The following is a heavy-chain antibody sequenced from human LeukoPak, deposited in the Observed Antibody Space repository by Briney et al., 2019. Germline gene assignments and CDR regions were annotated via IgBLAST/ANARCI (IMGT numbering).Heavy chain of an antibody. D-gene: IGHD2-21*02. CDR1: GGSISSYY. V-gene: IGHV4-59*08. CDR3: ARHPGYCGGDCYSDY. CDR2: IYYSGST. J-gene: IGHJ4*02. Sequence: SETLSLTCTVSGGSISSYYWSWIRQPPGKGLEWIGYIYYSGSTNYNPSLKSRVTISVDTSKNQFSLKLSSVTAADTAVYYCARHPGYCGGDCYSDYWGQGTLVTVSS.